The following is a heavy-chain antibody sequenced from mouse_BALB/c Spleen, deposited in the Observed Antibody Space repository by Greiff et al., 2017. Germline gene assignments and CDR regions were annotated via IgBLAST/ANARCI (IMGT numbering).Heavy chain of an antibody. CDR1: GFTFSSFG. J-gene: IGHJ2*01. CDR2: ISSGSSTI. D-gene: IGHD2-3*01. Sequence: EVQGVESGGGLVQPGGSRKLSCAASGFTFSSFGMHWVRQAPEKGLEWVAYISSGSSTIYYADTVKGRFTISRDNPKNTLFLQMTSLRSEDTAMYYCAKGGYYRVPYYFDYWGQGTTLTVSS. V-gene: IGHV5-17*02. CDR3: AKGGYYRVPYYFDY.